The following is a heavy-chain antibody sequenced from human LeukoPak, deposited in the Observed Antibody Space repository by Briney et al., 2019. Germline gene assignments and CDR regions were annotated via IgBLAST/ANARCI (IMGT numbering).Heavy chain of an antibody. J-gene: IGHJ4*02. CDR1: GYSFTVHY. D-gene: IGHD4/OR15-4a*01. CDR2: IKPDSGAT. CDR3: ARDHDYGPDY. V-gene: IGHV1-2*02. Sequence: GASVKVSCKTSGYSFTVHYLHWLRQAPGQGLEWMGWIKPDSGATTFAQNFQGRVTMTSDTSINTVYMELSSLTSDDTAMYYCARDHDYGPDYWGQGTLVTVSA.